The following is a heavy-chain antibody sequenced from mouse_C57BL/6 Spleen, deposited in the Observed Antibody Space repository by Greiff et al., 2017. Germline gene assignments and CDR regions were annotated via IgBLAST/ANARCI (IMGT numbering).Heavy chain of an antibody. CDR2: IWSGGST. CDR1: GFSLTSYG. Sequence: QVQLQQSGPGLVQPSQSLSITCTVSGFSLTSYGVHWVRQSPGKGLEWLGVIWSGGSTDYNAAFISRLSISKDNSKSQVFFKMNSLQADDTAIYYCARNEYYYGSTSYAMDYWGQGTSVTVSS. D-gene: IGHD1-1*01. J-gene: IGHJ4*01. V-gene: IGHV2-2*01. CDR3: ARNEYYYGSTSYAMDY.